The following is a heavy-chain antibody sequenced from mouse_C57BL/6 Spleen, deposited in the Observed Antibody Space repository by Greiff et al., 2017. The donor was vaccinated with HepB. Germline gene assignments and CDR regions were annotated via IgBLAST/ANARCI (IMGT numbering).Heavy chain of an antibody. CDR2: ISYDGSN. J-gene: IGHJ3*01. CDR3: ASSIYYYVSKAY. D-gene: IGHD1-1*01. V-gene: IGHV3-6*01. Sequence: VQLKESGPGLVKPSQSLSLTCSVTGYSITSCYYWNWIRQFPGNKLEWMGYISYDGSNNYNPSLKNRISITRDTSKNQFFLKLNSVTTEDTATYYCASSIYYYVSKAYWGQGTLVTVSA. CDR1: GYSITSCYY.